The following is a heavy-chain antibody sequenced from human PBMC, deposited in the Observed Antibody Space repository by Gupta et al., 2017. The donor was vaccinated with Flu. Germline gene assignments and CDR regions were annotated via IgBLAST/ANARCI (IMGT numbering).Heavy chain of an antibody. CDR2: IKIKAHGGTV. Sequence: EVQLVESGGGLVKQGGSLTPSCVASGFTFSNSWMTWVRQHPGKGLEWVGRIKIKAHGGTVDYSVPVKGRFTISRDDSKNMLYLQMSSLKSEDTAVYYCVTGVGYSDTDYWGQGTLVTVSS. CDR3: VTGVGYSDTDY. D-gene: IGHD2-15*01. CDR1: GFTFSNSW. J-gene: IGHJ4*02. V-gene: IGHV3-15*01.